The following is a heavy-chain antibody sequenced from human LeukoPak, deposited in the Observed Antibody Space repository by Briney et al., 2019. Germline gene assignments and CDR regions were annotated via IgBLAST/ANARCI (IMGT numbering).Heavy chain of an antibody. CDR1: RGSISSSIYY. J-gene: IGHJ5*02. D-gene: IGHD6-13*01. CDR2: VHYIGST. CDR3: ARSSGYSSSGGLNWFDT. V-gene: IGHV4-39*01. Sequence: SETLSLTCTVSRGSISSSIYYCGWIRQPPGKGLELLGRVHYIGSTYYNPSLKSRVTISVDTSKNQFSLKLSSVTAADTAVYYCARSSGYSSSGGLNWFDTWGQGTLVTVSS.